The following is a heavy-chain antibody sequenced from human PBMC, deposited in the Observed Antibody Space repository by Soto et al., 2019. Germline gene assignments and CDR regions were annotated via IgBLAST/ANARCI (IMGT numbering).Heavy chain of an antibody. CDR1: GFTFSDYN. D-gene: IGHD1-26*01. J-gene: IGHJ4*02. Sequence: GGSLRLSCAASGFTFSDYNMHWVRQAPGKGLEWVAVISYDGSNKYYADSVKGRFTISRDNSKNTLYLQMNSLRAEDTAVYYCAKDLVVGATRAPYDYWGQGTLVTVSS. CDR2: ISYDGSNK. V-gene: IGHV3-30*18. CDR3: AKDLVVGATRAPYDY.